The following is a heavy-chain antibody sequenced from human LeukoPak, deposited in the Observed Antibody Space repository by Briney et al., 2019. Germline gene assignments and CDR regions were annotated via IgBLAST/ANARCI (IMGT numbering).Heavy chain of an antibody. D-gene: IGHD5-18*01. V-gene: IGHV4-59*01. CDR1: RGSISSYY. Sequence: SETLSLTSTVSRGSISSYYWSCSRHPPRKGLEWMGTIYYSGSNKNKPSLKSRVPISVDAFKNQFPLELSSVGGADTAVYYCAREVAGIQLLDFWGQGTLVTV. CDR3: AREVAGIQLLDF. CDR2: IYYSGSN. J-gene: IGHJ4*02.